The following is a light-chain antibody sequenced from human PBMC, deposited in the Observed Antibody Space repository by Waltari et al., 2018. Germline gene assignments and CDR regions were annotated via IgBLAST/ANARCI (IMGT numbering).Light chain of an antibody. CDR3: QQYASSVLYT. V-gene: IGKV3-20*01. CDR2: GAS. CDR1: QRLGKNY. J-gene: IGKJ2*01. Sequence: IVLTQSPGTLSLSPGYRASLPCKASQRLGKNYVAWYQHKPGQAPRLVIYGASSRAAGIPDRFSGSGSGTDFTLTISRLEPEDFAVYYCQQYASSVLYTFGQGTKLEIK.